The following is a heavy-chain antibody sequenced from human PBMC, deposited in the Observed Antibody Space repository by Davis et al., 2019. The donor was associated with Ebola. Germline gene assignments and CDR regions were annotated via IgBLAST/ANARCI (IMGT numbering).Heavy chain of an antibody. J-gene: IGHJ4*02. CDR3: AKDRGITMIVVVINGFDY. Sequence: GGSLRLSCAASGFTFSSYAMSWVRQAPGKGLEWVSAISGSGGSTYYADSVKGRFTISRDNSKNTLYLQMNSLRAEDTAVYYCAKDRGITMIVVVINGFDYWGQGTLVTVSS. D-gene: IGHD3-22*01. CDR1: GFTFSSYA. CDR2: ISGSGGST. V-gene: IGHV3-23*01.